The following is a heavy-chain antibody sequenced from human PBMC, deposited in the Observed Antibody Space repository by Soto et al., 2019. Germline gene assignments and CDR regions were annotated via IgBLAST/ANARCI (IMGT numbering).Heavy chain of an antibody. CDR1: GGSISSSSYY. D-gene: IGHD5-18*01. Sequence: SETLSLTCTVSGGSISSSSYYWGWIRQPPGKGLEWIGSIYYSGSTYYNPSLKSRVTISVDTSKNQFSLKLSSVTAADTAVYYCARRGLWLGEFDYWGQGTLVTVSS. V-gene: IGHV4-39*01. CDR2: IYYSGST. J-gene: IGHJ4*02. CDR3: ARRGLWLGEFDY.